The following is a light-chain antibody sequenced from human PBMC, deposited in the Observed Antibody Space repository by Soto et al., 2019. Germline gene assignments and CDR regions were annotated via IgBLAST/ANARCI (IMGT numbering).Light chain of an antibody. CDR2: GIS. CDR1: QSLTSY. Sequence: EIMLTQAPGTLSLSPGDRATLSCRASQSLTSYLAWYQQKPDQAPRLLIYGISTRATDIPARFSGSGSGTEFTLTISSLQSEDFAVYYCQQYNNWPLTFGGGTKVDIK. V-gene: IGKV3-15*01. J-gene: IGKJ4*01. CDR3: QQYNNWPLT.